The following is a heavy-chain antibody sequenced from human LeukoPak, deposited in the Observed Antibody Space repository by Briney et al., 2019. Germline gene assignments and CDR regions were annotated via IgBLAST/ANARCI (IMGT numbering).Heavy chain of an antibody. CDR1: GGSISSYY. CDR3: ARHAKGFDSSGFGAFDI. CDR2: IYTSGST. J-gene: IGHJ3*02. V-gene: IGHV4-4*09. Sequence: SETLSFTCTVSGGSISSYYWSWIRQPPGKGLEWIGYIYTSGSTNYNPSLKSRVTISVDTSKNQFSLKLSSVTAADTAVYYCARHAKGFDSSGFGAFDIWGQGTMVTVSS. D-gene: IGHD3-22*01.